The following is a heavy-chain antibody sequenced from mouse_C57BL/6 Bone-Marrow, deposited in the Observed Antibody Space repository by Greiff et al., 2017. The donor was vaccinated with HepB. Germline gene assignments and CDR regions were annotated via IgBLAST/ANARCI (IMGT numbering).Heavy chain of an antibody. Sequence: LQESGAELARPGASVKLSCKASGYTFTSYGISWVKQRTGQGLEWIGEIYPRSGNTYYNEKFKGKATLTADKSSSTAYMELRSLTSEDSAVYFCARGYYYGSSSYFDYWGQGTTLTVSS. D-gene: IGHD1-1*01. J-gene: IGHJ2*01. V-gene: IGHV1-81*01. CDR3: ARGYYYGSSSYFDY. CDR1: GYTFTSYG. CDR2: IYPRSGNT.